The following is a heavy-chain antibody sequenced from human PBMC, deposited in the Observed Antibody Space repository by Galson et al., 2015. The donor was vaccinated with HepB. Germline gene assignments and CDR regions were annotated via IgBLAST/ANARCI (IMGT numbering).Heavy chain of an antibody. CDR3: ARHSSGWLTDVYYYGMDV. D-gene: IGHD6-19*01. Sequence: LSLTCAVSGGSISSSNWWSWVRQPPGKGLEWIGEIYHNGSTNYNPSLKSRVTISVNKSKNQFSLKLSSGTAADTAVYYCARHSSGWLTDVYYYGMDVWGQGTTVTVSS. CDR1: GGSISSSNW. CDR2: IYHNGST. V-gene: IGHV4-4*02. J-gene: IGHJ6*02.